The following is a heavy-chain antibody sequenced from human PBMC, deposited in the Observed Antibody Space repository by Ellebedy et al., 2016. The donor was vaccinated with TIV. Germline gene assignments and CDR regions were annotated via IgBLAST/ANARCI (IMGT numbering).Heavy chain of an antibody. D-gene: IGHD3-10*01. CDR3: AINSGRLRSWDNDY. J-gene: IGHJ4*02. V-gene: IGHV3-23*01. CDR2: IRVSGVNT. Sequence: PGGSLRLSCAASGFTFNTYSMNWVRQAPGKGLEWVSTIRVSGVNTYFPASVKGRFTISRDNSRNTVYMQMNNLRAEDTAVYYWAINSGRLRSWDNDYWGQGTLVTVSS. CDR1: GFTFNTYS.